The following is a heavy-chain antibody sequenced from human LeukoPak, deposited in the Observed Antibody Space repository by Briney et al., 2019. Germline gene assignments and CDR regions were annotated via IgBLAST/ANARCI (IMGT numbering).Heavy chain of an antibody. Sequence: PGGSLRLSCAASGFTFSSYAMHWVRQAPGKGLEWVAVISYDGSNKYYADSVKGRFTISRDNSKNTLYLQMNSLRAEDTAVYYCAREIDYDFWSGHRTQHAFDIWGQGTMVTVSS. J-gene: IGHJ3*02. V-gene: IGHV3-30*04. CDR3: AREIDYDFWSGHRTQHAFDI. CDR2: ISYDGSNK. CDR1: GFTFSSYA. D-gene: IGHD3-3*01.